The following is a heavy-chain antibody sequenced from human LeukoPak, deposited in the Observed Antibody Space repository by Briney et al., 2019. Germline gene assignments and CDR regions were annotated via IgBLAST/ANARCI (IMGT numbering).Heavy chain of an antibody. V-gene: IGHV3-53*01. J-gene: IGHJ4*02. CDR2: IYDNGDT. D-gene: IGHD3-9*01. CDR3: VSHSDPLTGYSFDY. CDR1: GFTVTSNY. Sequence: GGSLRLSCAASGFTVTSNYMTWVRQAPGKGLEWVSIIYDNGDTYYADSVKGRFTVTRDSSKNTVSLEMNSLRVDDTAVYYCVSHSDPLTGYSFDYWGQGTLVTVSS.